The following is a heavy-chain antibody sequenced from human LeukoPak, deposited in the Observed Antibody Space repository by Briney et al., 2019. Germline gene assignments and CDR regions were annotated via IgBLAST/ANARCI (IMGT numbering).Heavy chain of an antibody. Sequence: ASVKVSCKAFGYTFTSNYMHWVRQAPGQGPEWMGVISPSGGSTTYAQKFQGRVTLTRDMSTSTDYLELSSLRSEDTAVYYCARGDYTKPHYWGQGTLVTVSS. J-gene: IGHJ4*02. CDR2: ISPSGGST. V-gene: IGHV1-46*01. CDR3: ARGDYTKPHY. D-gene: IGHD4-11*01. CDR1: GYTFTSNY.